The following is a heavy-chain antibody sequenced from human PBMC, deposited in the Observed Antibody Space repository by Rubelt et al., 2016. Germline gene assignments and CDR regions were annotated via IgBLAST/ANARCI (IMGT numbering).Heavy chain of an antibody. V-gene: IGHV3-23*04. D-gene: IGHD3-22*01. J-gene: IGHJ4*02. CDR2: TSGSGDSR. CDR1: GFTFSNYA. CDR3: AKGVSSDLRPFDY. Sequence: EVQLVESGGGLVQPGGSLRLSCAASGFTFSNYAMTWVRQAPGKGLEWVSITSGSGDSRYYADSVRGWFHITRDNSQTPLYLQMSGLRAEASAVYSCAKGVSSDLRPFDYWGQRTLVTVSS.